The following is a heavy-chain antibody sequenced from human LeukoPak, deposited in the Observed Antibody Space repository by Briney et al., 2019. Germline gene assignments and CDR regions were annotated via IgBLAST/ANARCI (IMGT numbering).Heavy chain of an antibody. CDR1: GASIGAYY. V-gene: IGHV4-59*01. CDR2: IYCSGST. Sequence: SETLSLTCSVSGASIGAYYWSWIRQPPGKGLEWMGYIYCSGSTTYNPSLKSRVTISVDSSKNQFSLKLTSVTAADTAVYYCARDYDSTGYYDYWGQGTLVTVSS. D-gene: IGHD3-22*01. J-gene: IGHJ4*02. CDR3: ARDYDSTGYYDY.